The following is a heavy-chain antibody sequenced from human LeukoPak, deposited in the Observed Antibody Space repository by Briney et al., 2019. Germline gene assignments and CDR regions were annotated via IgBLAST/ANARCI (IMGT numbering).Heavy chain of an antibody. CDR3: GSAVVPARGLDY. J-gene: IGHJ4*02. D-gene: IGHD2-21*02. V-gene: IGHV3-30-3*01. CDR2: ITPDGSTK. CDR1: GFTFSSYA. Sequence: GGSLRLSCAASGFTFSSYAMHWVRQAPGKGLEWLTAITPDGSTKYYADSVKGRFIISRDNSKNTLYLQMNILRAKDTAIYYGGSAVVPARGLDYWGKGTLVGV.